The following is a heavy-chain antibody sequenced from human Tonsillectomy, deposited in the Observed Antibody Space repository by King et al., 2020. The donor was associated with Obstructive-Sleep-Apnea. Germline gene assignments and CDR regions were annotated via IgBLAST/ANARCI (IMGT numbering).Heavy chain of an antibody. V-gene: IGHV3-23*04. CDR3: AKGFFGIVHDY. D-gene: IGHD2-15*01. CDR1: GFTFSTYA. J-gene: IGHJ4*02. Sequence: VQLVQSGGGLVQPGGSLRLSCVASGFTFSTYAMIWVRQPPWKGLEWVSGISGSGVTTYYADSVKGRFTTSSDNSKNTLYLQINSLRAEDTAIYYCAKGFFGIVHDYWGQGTLVTVSS. CDR2: ISGSGVTT.